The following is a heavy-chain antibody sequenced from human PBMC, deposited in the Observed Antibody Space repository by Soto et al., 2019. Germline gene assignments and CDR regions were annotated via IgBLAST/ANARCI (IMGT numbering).Heavy chain of an antibody. Sequence: LGLSGAASGFSLSSYAMSWVRQAPEKGLEWVPAISGSGGSTYYEDSVKGRFTISRDNSKNTLYLQMNSLRAEDTAVYYCAKRKLRGTSYYYYGMEVWGEGTTVTVSS. CDR1: GFSLSSYA. V-gene: IGHV3-23*01. D-gene: IGHD3-10*01. CDR2: ISGSGGST. J-gene: IGHJ6*01. CDR3: AKRKLRGTSYYYYGMEV.